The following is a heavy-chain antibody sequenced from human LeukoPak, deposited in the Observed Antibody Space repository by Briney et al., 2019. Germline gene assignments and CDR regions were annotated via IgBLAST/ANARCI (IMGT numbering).Heavy chain of an antibody. CDR3: ARMTVSGRDNWFDP. Sequence: ASVKVSCKASGYTFTSYDINWVRQATGQGLEWMGWLNPNSGNTGYAQKFQGRVTISRNTSINTAYVELSSLRSEDTAVYYCARMTVSGRDNWFDPWGQGTLVTVSS. D-gene: IGHD6-19*01. CDR1: GYTFTSYD. V-gene: IGHV1-8*03. J-gene: IGHJ5*02. CDR2: LNPNSGNT.